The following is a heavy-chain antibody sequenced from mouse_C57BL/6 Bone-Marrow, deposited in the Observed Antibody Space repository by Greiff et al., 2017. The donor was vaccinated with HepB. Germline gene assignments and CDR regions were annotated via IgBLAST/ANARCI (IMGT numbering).Heavy chain of an antibody. J-gene: IGHJ1*03. V-gene: IGHV5-17*01. CDR1: GFTFSDYG. D-gene: IGHD3-1*01. CDR3: ARGGSPWYFDV. Sequence: EVQLVESGGGLVKPGGSLTLSCAASGFTFSDYGMHWVRQAPEKGLEWVAYISSGSSTIYYADQVKGRFTISRDNDKNTLFLQMTSLRSEETAMYYCARGGSPWYFDVWGTGTTVTVSS. CDR2: ISSGSSTI.